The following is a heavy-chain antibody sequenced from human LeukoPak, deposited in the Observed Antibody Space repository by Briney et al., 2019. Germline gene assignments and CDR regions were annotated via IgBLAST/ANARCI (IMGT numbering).Heavy chain of an antibody. CDR2: IYYSGST. Sequence: PSETLSLTCTVSGGSISSSSYYWGWIRQPPGKGLEWIGRIYYSGSTYYNPSLKSRVTISVDTSKNQFSLKLSSVTAADTAVYYCASSFNRYIAVAREHWGQGTLVTVSS. D-gene: IGHD6-19*01. CDR1: GGSISSSSYY. J-gene: IGHJ4*02. V-gene: IGHV4-39*01. CDR3: ASSFNRYIAVAREH.